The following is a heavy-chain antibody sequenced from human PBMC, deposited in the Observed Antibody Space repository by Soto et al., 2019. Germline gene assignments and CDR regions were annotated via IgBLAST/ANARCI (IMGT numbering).Heavy chain of an antibody. CDR3: ARADYGDYRGADGMDV. V-gene: IGHV3-30-3*01. D-gene: IGHD4-17*01. J-gene: IGHJ6*02. Sequence: QVQLVESGGGVVQPGRSLRLSCAASGFTFSSYAMHWVRQAPGKGLEWVAVISYDGSNKYYADSVKGRFTISRDNSKNPLYLQMNSLRAEDTAVYYCARADYGDYRGADGMDVWGQGTTVTVSS. CDR1: GFTFSSYA. CDR2: ISYDGSNK.